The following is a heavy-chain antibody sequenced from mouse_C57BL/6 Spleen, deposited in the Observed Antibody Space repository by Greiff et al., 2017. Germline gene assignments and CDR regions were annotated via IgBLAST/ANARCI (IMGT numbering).Heavy chain of an antibody. D-gene: IGHD6-1*01. V-gene: IGHV6-6*01. Sequence: EVKLMESGGGLVQPGGSMKLSCAASGFTFSDAWMDWVRQSPEQGLELVAVIRNKANNPATYYAESVKGTFTISRDDSQRSVYLQMHRVKAGDTCIYYRTRRQGKGRWYFDVWGTGTTVTVSS. J-gene: IGHJ1*03. CDR1: GFTFSDAW. CDR3: TRRQGKGRWYFDV. CDR2: IRNKANNPAT.